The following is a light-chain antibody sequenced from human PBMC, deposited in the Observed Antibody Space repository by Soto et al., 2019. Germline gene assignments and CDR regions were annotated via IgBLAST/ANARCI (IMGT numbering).Light chain of an antibody. CDR2: EVS. CDR1: SSDVGGYNY. J-gene: IGLJ2*01. Sequence: QSALTQPASVSGSPGQSITISCTGTSSDVGGYNYVSWYQQHPGKAPKLMIYEVSNRPSGVSNRFSGSKSGNTASLTISGLQAEDEVDYYCSSYTSSSTQVFGGGTKVTVL. CDR3: SSYTSSSTQV. V-gene: IGLV2-14*01.